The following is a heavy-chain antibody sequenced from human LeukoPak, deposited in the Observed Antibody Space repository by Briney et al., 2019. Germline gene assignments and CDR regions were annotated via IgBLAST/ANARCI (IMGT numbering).Heavy chain of an antibody. V-gene: IGHV1-18*01. CDR1: GYTFTIYG. J-gene: IGHJ6*02. CDR3: ARENYGDYVWYYYGMDV. D-gene: IGHD4-17*01. Sequence: ASVKVSCKASGYTFTIYGISWVRQAPGQGLEWMGWISAYNGNTNYAQKLQGRVTMTTDTSTSTAYMELRSLRSDDTAVYYCARENYGDYVWYYYGMDVWGQGTTVTVSS. CDR2: ISAYNGNT.